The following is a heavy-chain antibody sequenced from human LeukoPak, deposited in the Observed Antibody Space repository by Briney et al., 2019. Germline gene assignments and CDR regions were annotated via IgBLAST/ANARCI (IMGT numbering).Heavy chain of an antibody. D-gene: IGHD6-6*01. CDR2: IWYDGSNK. CDR1: GFTFSSYG. J-gene: IGHJ4*02. V-gene: IGHV3-33*01. Sequence: GRSLRLSCAASGFTFSSYGMHWVRQAPGKGLEWVAVIWYDGSNKYYADSVKGRFTISRDNSKNTLYLQMNSLRAEDTAVYYCARAGESIPLDYWGQGTLVTVSS. CDR3: ARAGESIPLDY.